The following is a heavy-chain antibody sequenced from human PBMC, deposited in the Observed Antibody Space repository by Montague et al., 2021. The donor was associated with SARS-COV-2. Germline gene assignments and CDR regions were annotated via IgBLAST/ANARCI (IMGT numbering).Heavy chain of an antibody. D-gene: IGHD2-8*01. CDR1: GGSISSSSYY. CDR2: IYYSGST. V-gene: IGHV4-39*01. CDR3: ATITLGYCTNGVCQPPDY. Sequence: SETLSLTCTVSGGSISSSSYYWGWIRQAPGKGLEWIGSIYYSGSTYYNPSLKSRVTISVDTSKNQFSLKLSSVTAADTAVYYCATITLGYCTNGVCQPPDYWGQGTLVTVSS. J-gene: IGHJ4*02.